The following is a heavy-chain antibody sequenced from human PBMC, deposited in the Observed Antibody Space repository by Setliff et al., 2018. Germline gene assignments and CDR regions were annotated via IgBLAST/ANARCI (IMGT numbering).Heavy chain of an antibody. D-gene: IGHD5-18*01. Sequence: ETLSLTCTVSGGFISSREYYWAWIRQAPGKGLEWIGSIFYSGSTFYRSSLKSRLTIDIDTSKNQFSVKLNSVTAADTAVYYCVRLDRRENSSGYPNGDYVDVWGKGTTVTVSS. CDR1: GGFISSREYY. CDR3: VRLDRRENSSGYPNGDYVDV. CDR2: IFYSGST. J-gene: IGHJ6*03. V-gene: IGHV4-39*01.